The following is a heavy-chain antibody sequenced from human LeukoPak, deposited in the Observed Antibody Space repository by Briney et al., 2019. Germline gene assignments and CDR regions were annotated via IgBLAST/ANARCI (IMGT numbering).Heavy chain of an antibody. CDR1: GYSFSYYW. J-gene: IGHJ4*02. D-gene: IGHD5-18*01. V-gene: IGHV5-51*01. Sequence: GESLKISCKSSGYSFSYYWIGWVRQMPGKGLEWMGIIYPGDSDTRYSPSFQGQVTISADRSITTAYVQWSSLQASDTAMYYCARHLGAAMVSPLGHWGQGTLVTVSS. CDR3: ARHLGAAMVSPLGH. CDR2: IYPGDSDT.